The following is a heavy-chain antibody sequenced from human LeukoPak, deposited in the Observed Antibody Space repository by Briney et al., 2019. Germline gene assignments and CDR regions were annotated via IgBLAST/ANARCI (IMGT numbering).Heavy chain of an antibody. V-gene: IGHV4-39*01. CDR3: ATLEIGDYYFDY. Sequence: GSLRLSCAASGFTFSSYAMSWVRQAPGKGLEWIGSISYSGSIHYNPSLKSRVTISVDTSKNHFSLRLSSVTAADTAVYYCATLEIGDYYFDYWGQGTLVTVSS. CDR1: GFTFSSYA. CDR2: ISYSGSI. J-gene: IGHJ4*02. D-gene: IGHD3-16*01.